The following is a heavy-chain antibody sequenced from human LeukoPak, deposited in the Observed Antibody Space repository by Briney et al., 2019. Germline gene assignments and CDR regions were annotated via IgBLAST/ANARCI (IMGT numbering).Heavy chain of an antibody. J-gene: IGHJ4*02. D-gene: IGHD4-17*01. V-gene: IGHV5-51*01. CDR1: GYSFTSYW. Sequence: GESLRISCKGSGYSFTSYWISWVRQMPGKGLEWMGIIYPGDSDTRYSPSFQGQVTISADKSISTAYLQWSSLKASDTAMYYCARHPDYGDYVYDYWGQGTLVTVSS. CDR2: IYPGDSDT. CDR3: ARHPDYGDYVYDY.